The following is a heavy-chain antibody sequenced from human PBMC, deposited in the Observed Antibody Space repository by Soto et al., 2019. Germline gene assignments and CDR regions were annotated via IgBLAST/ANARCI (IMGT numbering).Heavy chain of an antibody. CDR2: ITSSRSNI. D-gene: IGHD3-9*01. Sequence: PGGSLRLSCAASGFTFSTSIINWVRQAPGKGLDWVSYITSSRSNILYADSVKCRFTISRDNAKNSLYLQMNSLRAEDTAVYYCARGKDWSFAYWGQGTLVTVSS. J-gene: IGHJ4*02. CDR1: GFTFSTSI. CDR3: ARGKDWSFAY. V-gene: IGHV3-48*01.